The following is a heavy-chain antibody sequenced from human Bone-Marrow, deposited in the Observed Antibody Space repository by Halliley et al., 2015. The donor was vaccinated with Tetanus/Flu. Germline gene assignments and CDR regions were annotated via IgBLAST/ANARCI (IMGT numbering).Heavy chain of an antibody. CDR2: IWYDGSNK. D-gene: IGHD1-26*01. V-gene: IGHV3-33*06. J-gene: IGHJ4*02. CDR3: VKAKHCIGGGVCPGDY. Sequence: AVIWYDGSNKYYADSVKGRFTISRDNSKNTLYLQMNSLRAEDTAVYYCVKAKHCIGGGVCPGDYWGQGALVTVSS.